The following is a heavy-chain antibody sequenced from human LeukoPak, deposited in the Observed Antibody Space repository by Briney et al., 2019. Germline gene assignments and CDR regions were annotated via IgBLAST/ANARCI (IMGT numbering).Heavy chain of an antibody. J-gene: IGHJ4*02. D-gene: IGHD2-2*01. CDR3: ARDGRYCPSANCPSKGVD. CDR2: IYYSGST. CDR1: GGSISSYY. Sequence: PSETLSLTCTVSGGSISSYYWSWIRQPPGKGLEWIGYIYYSGSTNYNPSLKSRVTISLDTSKHQFSLRLSSVTAADTAVYYCARDGRYCPSANCPSKGVDWGQGTLVSVSS. V-gene: IGHV4-59*12.